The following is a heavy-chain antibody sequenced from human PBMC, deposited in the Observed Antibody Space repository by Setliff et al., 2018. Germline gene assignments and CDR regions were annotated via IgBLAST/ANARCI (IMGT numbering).Heavy chain of an antibody. CDR1: GFRFTSFG. V-gene: IGHV1-18*01. CDR2: ISPYSGES. J-gene: IGHJ4*02. Sequence: ASVKVSCKTSGFRFTSFGFSWVRQAPGQGLEWMGWISPYSGESNYAQKFQDRLTVTADTSTKTTYMELRSLTSDDTAVYFCTTSRAPRVVLAADFDLWGQGTLVTVSS. D-gene: IGHD2-21*01. CDR3: TTSRAPRVVLAADFDL.